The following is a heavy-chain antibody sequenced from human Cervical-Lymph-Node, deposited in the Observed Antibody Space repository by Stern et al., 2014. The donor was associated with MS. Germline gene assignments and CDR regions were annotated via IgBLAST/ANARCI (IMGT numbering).Heavy chain of an antibody. CDR2: IRSSLYGGTT. J-gene: IGHJ5*02. CDR3: TRMDA. CDR1: GFTFGDYA. V-gene: IGHV3-49*03. Sequence: EVQLVESGGGLVQPGRSLRLSCTASGFTFGDYAMSWFRQAPGKGLEWVGFIRSSLYGGTTEYAASVKGRFSISRDESKNIAYLQMNSLKTEDTGVYYCTRMDAWGQGTLVTVSS.